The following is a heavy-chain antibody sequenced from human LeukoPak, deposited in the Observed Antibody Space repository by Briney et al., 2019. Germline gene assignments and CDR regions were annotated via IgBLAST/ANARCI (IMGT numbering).Heavy chain of an antibody. J-gene: IGHJ4*02. D-gene: IGHD6-19*01. V-gene: IGHV4-34*01. CDR2: IHHSGST. CDR1: GFTFSSYA. Sequence: SCAASGFTFSSYAMHWVRQAPGKGLEWIGEIHHSGSTYYNPSLKSRVTISVDTSKNQFSLKLSSVTAADTAVYYCARDPGGAVAGSFDYWGQGTLVTVSS. CDR3: ARDPGGAVAGSFDY.